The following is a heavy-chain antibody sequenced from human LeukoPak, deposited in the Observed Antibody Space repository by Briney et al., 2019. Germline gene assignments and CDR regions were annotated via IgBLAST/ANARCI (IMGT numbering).Heavy chain of an antibody. D-gene: IGHD1-26*01. CDR1: GGSFSGYY. CDR2: INHSGST. V-gene: IGHV4-34*01. CDR3: ASGPAGATFEDPFDY. Sequence: PSETLSLTCAVYGGSFSGYYWSWIRQPPGKGLEWIGEINHSGSTNYNPSLKSRVTISVDTSKNQFSLKLSSVAAADTAVYYCASGPAGATFEDPFDYWGQGTLVTVSS. J-gene: IGHJ4*02.